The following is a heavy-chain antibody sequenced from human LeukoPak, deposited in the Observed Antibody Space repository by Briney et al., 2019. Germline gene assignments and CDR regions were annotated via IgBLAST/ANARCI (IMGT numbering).Heavy chain of an antibody. CDR3: ARDCSSTSCYTRGDY. D-gene: IGHD2-2*02. V-gene: IGHV4-30-2*01. J-gene: IGHJ4*02. Sequence: PSETLFLTCTVSGGSISSGGYYWSWIRQPPGKGLEWIGYIYHSGSTYYNPSLKSRVTISVDRSKNQFSLKLSSVTAADTAVYYCARDCSSTSCYTRGDYWGQGTLVTVSS. CDR2: IYHSGST. CDR1: GGSISSGGYY.